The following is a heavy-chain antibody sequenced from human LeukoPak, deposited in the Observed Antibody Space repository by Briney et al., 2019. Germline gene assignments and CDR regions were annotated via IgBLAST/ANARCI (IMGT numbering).Heavy chain of an antibody. Sequence: SETLSLTCSVSDGSISSSNSLWGWIRQPQGKGLEGIVSIADSGSTYYNPSLKSRVTIFADTSKNQFSLRLSSVTAADTAVYYCARRGISMIRGLITYFFDYWGQGTLVTVSS. CDR2: IADSGST. V-gene: IGHV4-39*01. J-gene: IGHJ4*02. CDR3: ARRGISMIRGLITYFFDY. D-gene: IGHD3-10*01. CDR1: DGSISSSNSL.